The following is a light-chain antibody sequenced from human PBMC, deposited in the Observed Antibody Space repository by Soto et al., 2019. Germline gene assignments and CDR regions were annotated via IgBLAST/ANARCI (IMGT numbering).Light chain of an antibody. Sequence: QSVLTQPASMSGSPGQSITISCTGTSSDVGSYYPVSWFQQHPGKAPKLTIYEVNKRPSGVSDRFSGSKSGNTASLTISGLQAADEAEYYCCSYAGDTTFFVFGTGTKVTVL. CDR3: CSYAGDTTFFV. CDR2: EVN. J-gene: IGLJ1*01. CDR1: SSDVGSYYP. V-gene: IGLV2-23*02.